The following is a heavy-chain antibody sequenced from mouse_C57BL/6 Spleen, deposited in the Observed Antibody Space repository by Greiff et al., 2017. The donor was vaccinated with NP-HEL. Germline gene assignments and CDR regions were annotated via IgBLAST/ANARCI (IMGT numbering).Heavy chain of an antibody. CDR3: ARGGYYYGSSGYFDY. Sequence: EVQLQQSGPELVKPGASVKISCKASGYTFTDYYMNWVKQSHGKSLEWIGDINPNNGGTSYNQKFKGKATLTVDKSSSTAYMELRSLTSEDSAVYYCARGGYYYGSSGYFDYWGQGNTLTVSS. J-gene: IGHJ2*01. V-gene: IGHV1-26*01. CDR1: GYTFTDYY. CDR2: INPNNGGT. D-gene: IGHD1-1*01.